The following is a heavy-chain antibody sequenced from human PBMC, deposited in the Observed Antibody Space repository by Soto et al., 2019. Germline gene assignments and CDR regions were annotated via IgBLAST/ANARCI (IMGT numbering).Heavy chain of an antibody. D-gene: IGHD3-22*01. V-gene: IGHV1-18*01. CDR1: GYTFTSYG. CDR3: ARVSKSYYDSSGLRYCYYGMDV. Sequence: ASVKVSCKASGYTFTSYGISWVRQAPGQGLEWMGWISAYNGNTNYAQKLQGRVTMTTDTSTSTAYMELRSLRSDDTAVYYCARVSKSYYDSSGLRYCYYGMDVWGQGTTVTVSS. CDR2: ISAYNGNT. J-gene: IGHJ6*02.